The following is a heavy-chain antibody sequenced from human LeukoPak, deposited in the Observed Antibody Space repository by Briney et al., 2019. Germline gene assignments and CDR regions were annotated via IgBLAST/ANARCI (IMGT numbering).Heavy chain of an antibody. CDR1: GGSISSSSYY. D-gene: IGHD3-16*02. CDR2: IYYSGST. CDR3: ATGELSKVDY. V-gene: IGHV4-39*07. Sequence: SETLSLTCTVSGGSISSSSYYWGWIRQPPGKGLEWIGSIYYSGSTYYNPSLKSRVTISVDTSKNQFSLKLSSVTAADTAVYYCATGELSKVDYWGQGTLVTVSS. J-gene: IGHJ4*02.